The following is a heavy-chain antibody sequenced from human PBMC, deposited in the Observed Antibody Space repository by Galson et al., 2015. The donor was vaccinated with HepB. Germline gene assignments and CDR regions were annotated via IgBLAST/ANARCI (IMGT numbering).Heavy chain of an antibody. CDR2: IIPIFGTA. CDR1: GGTFSSYA. V-gene: IGHV1-69*13. Sequence: SVKVSCKASGGTFSSYAISWVRQAPGQGLEWMGGIIPIFGTANYAQKFQGRVTITADESTSTAYMELSSLRSEDTAVYYCARDAGEGRNPYYYYYMDVWGKGTTVTVSS. CDR3: ARDAGEGRNPYYYYYMDV. D-gene: IGHD7-27*01. J-gene: IGHJ6*03.